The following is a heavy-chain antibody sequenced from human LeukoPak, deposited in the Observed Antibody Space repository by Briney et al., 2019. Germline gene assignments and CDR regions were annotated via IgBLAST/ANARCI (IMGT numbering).Heavy chain of an antibody. V-gene: IGHV3-74*01. J-gene: IGHJ6*03. CDR2: INADGSTT. CDR3: AREGYMDV. Sequence: GGSLRLSCAASGFTFSTYWMHWVRQPPGKGLAWVSRINADGSTTNYADSVKGRFTISRDNAKNTLDLQMNSLRAEDTAVYYCAREGYMDVWGKGTTVTVSS. CDR1: GFTFSTYW.